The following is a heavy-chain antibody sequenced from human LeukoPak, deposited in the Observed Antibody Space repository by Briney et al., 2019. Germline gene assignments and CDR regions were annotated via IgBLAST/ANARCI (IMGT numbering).Heavy chain of an antibody. CDR3: ARVEVVAATYRY. V-gene: IGHV1-18*04. Sequence: ASVKVSCKASGYTFTSYGISWVRQAPGQGLEWMGWISAYNGNTNYAQKLQGRVTMTTDTSTSTANMELRSLRSDDTAVYYCARVEVVAATYRYWGQGTLVTVSS. J-gene: IGHJ4*02. CDR1: GYTFTSYG. D-gene: IGHD2-15*01. CDR2: ISAYNGNT.